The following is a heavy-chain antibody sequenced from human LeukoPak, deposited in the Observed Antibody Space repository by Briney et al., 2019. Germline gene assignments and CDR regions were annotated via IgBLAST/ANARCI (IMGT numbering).Heavy chain of an antibody. Sequence: GASVKVSCKASGYTFTGYYMHWVRQAPGQGLEWMGWIYPNSGGTNYAQKFQGWVTMTRDTSISTAYMELSRLRSGDTAVYYCARGHTAMDHDAFDIWGQGTMVTVSS. CDR2: IYPNSGGT. J-gene: IGHJ3*02. V-gene: IGHV1-2*04. CDR3: ARGHTAMDHDAFDI. CDR1: GYTFTGYY. D-gene: IGHD5-18*01.